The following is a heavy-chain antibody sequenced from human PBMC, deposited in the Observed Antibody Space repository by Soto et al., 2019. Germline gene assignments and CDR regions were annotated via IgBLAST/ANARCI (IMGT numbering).Heavy chain of an antibody. CDR1: GGTFSSYA. CDR3: ARIRNYDSDYYYYGMDV. J-gene: IGHJ6*02. Sequence: QVQLVQSGAEVKKPGSSVKVSCKASGGTFSSYAISWVRQAPGQGLEWMGGIIPIFGTANYAQKFQGRVTITADESTSTAYMELSSLRSEDTAVSYCARIRNYDSDYYYYGMDVWGQGTTVTVSS. V-gene: IGHV1-69*01. D-gene: IGHD4-4*01. CDR2: IIPIFGTA.